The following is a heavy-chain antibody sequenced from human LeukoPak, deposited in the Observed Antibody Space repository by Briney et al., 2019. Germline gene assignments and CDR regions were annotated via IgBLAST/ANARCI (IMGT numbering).Heavy chain of an antibody. CDR3: AKDYLRRSSSLLDYYYYYMDV. Sequence: GGTLRLSCAASGFTFSSYGMSWVRQAPGKGLEWVSAISGSGGSTYYADSVKGRFTISRDNSKNTLYLQMNSLRAEDTAVYYCAKDYLRRSSSLLDYYYYYMDVWGKGTTVTVSS. CDR2: ISGSGGST. D-gene: IGHD6-13*01. CDR1: GFTFSSYG. J-gene: IGHJ6*03. V-gene: IGHV3-23*01.